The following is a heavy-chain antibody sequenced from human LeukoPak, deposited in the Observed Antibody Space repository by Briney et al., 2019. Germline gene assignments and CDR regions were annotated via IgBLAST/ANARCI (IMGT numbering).Heavy chain of an antibody. J-gene: IGHJ4*02. CDR1: GGSINSNSYY. Sequence: KSSETLSLTCTVSGGSINSNSYYWGWIRQPPGQGLEWIGSIYYSGSTYYNPSLKSRVTMSVDTSKNQFFLNLSSVTAADTAVYYCAREPGAYYGDYWGQGTLVTVSS. CDR3: AREPGAYYGDY. CDR2: IYYSGST. D-gene: IGHD3-22*01. V-gene: IGHV4-39*01.